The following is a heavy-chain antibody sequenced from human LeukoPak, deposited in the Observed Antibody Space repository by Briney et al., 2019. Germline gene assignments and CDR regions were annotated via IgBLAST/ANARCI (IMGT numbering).Heavy chain of an antibody. Sequence: PGGSLRLSCAASGFTFRNYVIHWIRQAPGKGLEWVALARSKAYGETTEYAASVAGRFSISRDDSRSTAYLLMNSLKTEDTAFYFCVRGQTVVGAKYYFDYWDQGTLVTVSS. V-gene: IGHV3-49*03. J-gene: IGHJ4*02. CDR3: VRGQTVVGAKYYFDY. CDR2: ARSKAYGETT. CDR1: GFTFRNYV. D-gene: IGHD4/OR15-4a*01.